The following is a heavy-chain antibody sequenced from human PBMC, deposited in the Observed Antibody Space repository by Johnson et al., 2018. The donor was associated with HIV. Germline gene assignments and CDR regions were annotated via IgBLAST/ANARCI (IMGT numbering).Heavy chain of an antibody. CDR3: AKVHNGYGSVTTAFN. D-gene: IGHD5-12*01. V-gene: IGHV3-30-3*01. Sequence: QVQLVESGGGVVQPGRSLRLSCAASGFTFSSFAIHWVRQAPGKGLEWVAVISYDGSDKYYADSVKGRFTISRDNSKNTLYLEMNSLRAEDTAVYYCAKVHNGYGSVTTAFNIGGKGKRAP. J-gene: IGHJ3*02. CDR1: GFTFSSFA. CDR2: ISYDGSDK.